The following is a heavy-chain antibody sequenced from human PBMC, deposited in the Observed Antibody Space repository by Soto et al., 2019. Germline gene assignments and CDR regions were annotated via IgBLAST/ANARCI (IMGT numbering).Heavy chain of an antibody. CDR1: GGSISSGDYY. D-gene: IGHD3-9*01. V-gene: IGHV4-30-4*01. CDR2: IYYSGST. CDR3: ARYSVETLRYFDWPPNAFDI. Sequence: SETLSLTCTVSGGSISSGDYYWSWIRQPPGKGLEWIGYIYYSGSTYYNPSLKSRATISVDTSKNQFSLKLSSVTAADTAVYYCARYSVETLRYFDWPPNAFDISGQGTMVTVSS. J-gene: IGHJ3*02.